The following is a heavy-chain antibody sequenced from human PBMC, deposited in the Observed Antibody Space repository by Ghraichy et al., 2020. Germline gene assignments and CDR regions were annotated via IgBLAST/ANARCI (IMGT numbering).Heavy chain of an antibody. D-gene: IGHD2-2*01. CDR1: GFTFSNAW. CDR3: TTDSYCSRTNCHGPNYYYGLDV. CDR2: IKRKADGGTT. J-gene: IGHJ6*02. Sequence: GGSLRLSCAASGFTFSNAWMRWVRQAPGKALEWVGRIKRKADGGTTDYAAPVKGRFSISRDDSRDTVYLQMNSLKTEDTAVYYCTTDSYCSRTNCHGPNYYYGLDVWGQGTTVTVSS. V-gene: IGHV3-15*01.